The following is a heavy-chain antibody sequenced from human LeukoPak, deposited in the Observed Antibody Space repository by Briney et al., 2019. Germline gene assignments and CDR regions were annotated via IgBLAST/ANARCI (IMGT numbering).Heavy chain of an antibody. CDR3: ARAGVTNQLGETYWYFDL. CDR2: IEKDGSAT. Sequence: GGSLRLSCTASGFTLSNYWMTWVRQAPGKGVEWVAKIEKDGSATYYVDSMKGRFTVSRDNAANSLYLQMSNLGVEDTAVYSCARAGVTNQLGETYWYFDLWGRGTLVTVSS. V-gene: IGHV3-7*01. J-gene: IGHJ2*01. D-gene: IGHD1-1*01. CDR1: GFTLSNYW.